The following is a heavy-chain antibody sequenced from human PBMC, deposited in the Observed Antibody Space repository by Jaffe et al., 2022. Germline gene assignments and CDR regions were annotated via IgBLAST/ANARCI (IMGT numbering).Heavy chain of an antibody. CDR1: GFTFGDYA. Sequence: EVQLVESGGGLVQPGRSLRLSCTASGFTFGDYAMSWFRQAPGKGLEWVGFIRSKAYGGTTEYAASVKGRFTISRDDSKSIAYLQMNSLKTEDTAVYYCTRDSDDYIWGSYRRYYFDYWGQGTLVTVSS. CDR3: TRDSDDYIWGSYRRYYFDY. J-gene: IGHJ4*02. CDR2: IRSKAYGGTT. D-gene: IGHD3-16*02. V-gene: IGHV3-49*03.